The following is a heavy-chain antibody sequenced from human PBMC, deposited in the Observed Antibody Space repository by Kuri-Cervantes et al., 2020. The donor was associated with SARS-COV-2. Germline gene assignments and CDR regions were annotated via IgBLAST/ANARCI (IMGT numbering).Heavy chain of an antibody. CDR3: ARDPFRYYYYMDV. J-gene: IGHJ6*03. D-gene: IGHD2/OR15-2a*01. CDR1: GFTFSSYS. CDR2: ISSSSSHI. Sequence: GESLKISCAASGFTFSSYSMNWVRQAPGKGLEWISSISSSSSHIYYADSVKGRFTISRDNAKNSLYLQMNSLRAEDTAMYYCARDPFRYYYYMDVWGKGTTVTVSS. V-gene: IGHV3-21*01.